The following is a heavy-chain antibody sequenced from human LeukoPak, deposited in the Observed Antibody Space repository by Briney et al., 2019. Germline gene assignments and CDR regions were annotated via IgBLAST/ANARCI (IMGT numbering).Heavy chain of an antibody. J-gene: IGHJ5*02. CDR1: GYTFTSYG. D-gene: IGHD3-9*01. CDR3: ARCGYDILTGRGLNWFDP. CDR2: ISAYNGNT. V-gene: IGHV1-18*01. Sequence: ASVKVSCKASGYTFTSYGISWVRQAPGQGLEWMGWISAYNGNTNYAQKLQGRVTMTTDTSTSTAYMELRSLRSDDTAVYYCARCGYDILTGRGLNWFDPWGQGTLVTVSS.